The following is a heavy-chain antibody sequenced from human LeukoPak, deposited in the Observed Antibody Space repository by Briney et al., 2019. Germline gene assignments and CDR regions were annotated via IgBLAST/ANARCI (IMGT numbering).Heavy chain of an antibody. D-gene: IGHD6-19*01. J-gene: IGHJ4*02. Sequence: GGSLRLSCAASGFTFSHHGMHWVRQAPGKGLEWVAFIRNDGSNHYYADSVKGRFTISRDNSKNNVYLQMYSLRVEDTSIYYCAKDPHWGRTVAGAFDYWGQGTLVTVSS. V-gene: IGHV3-30*02. CDR1: GFTFSHHG. CDR2: IRNDGSNH. CDR3: AKDPHWGRTVAGAFDY.